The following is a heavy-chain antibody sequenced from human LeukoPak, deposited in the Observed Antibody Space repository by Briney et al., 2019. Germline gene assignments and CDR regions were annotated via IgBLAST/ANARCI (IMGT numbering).Heavy chain of an antibody. J-gene: IGHJ3*02. CDR3: AVNLTRHTFDI. CDR1: GGSISTYY. V-gene: IGHV4-59*08. D-gene: IGHD1-1*01. Sequence: SETLSLTCTVSGGSISTYYWSWIRQSPGKGLEWIGSIYDSGSTNYNPSLKSRVTISVDTSKNQFSLELSSVTAADTAVYYCAVNLTRHTFDIWGQGTMVTVSS. CDR2: IYDSGST.